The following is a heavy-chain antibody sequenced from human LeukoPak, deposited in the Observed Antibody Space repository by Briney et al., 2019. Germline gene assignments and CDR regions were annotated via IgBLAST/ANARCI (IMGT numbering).Heavy chain of an antibody. V-gene: IGHV4-39*01. Sequence: SETLSLTCTVSGGSISSSSYYWGWIRQPPGKGLEWIGSIYYSGSTYYNPSLKSRVTISVDTSKNQFSLKLSSVTAADTAVYYCARHNLQANDWYFDLWGRGTLVTVSS. CDR1: GGSISSSSYY. D-gene: IGHD1-1*01. CDR3: ARHNLQANDWYFDL. CDR2: IYYSGST. J-gene: IGHJ2*01.